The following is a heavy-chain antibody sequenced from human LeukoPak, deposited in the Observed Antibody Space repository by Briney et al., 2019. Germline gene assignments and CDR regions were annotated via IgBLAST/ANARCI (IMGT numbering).Heavy chain of an antibody. CDR1: GYTFTSYY. CDR3: ASDDYYDFWSGYLH. V-gene: IGHV1-46*01. CDR2: INPSGGST. D-gene: IGHD3-3*01. Sequence: ASVKVSCKASGYTFTSYYMHWVRQAPGQGLEWMGIINPSGGSTSYAQKFQGRVTITADKSTSTAYMELSSLRSEDTAVYYCASDDYYDFWSGYLHWGQGTLVTVSS. J-gene: IGHJ4*02.